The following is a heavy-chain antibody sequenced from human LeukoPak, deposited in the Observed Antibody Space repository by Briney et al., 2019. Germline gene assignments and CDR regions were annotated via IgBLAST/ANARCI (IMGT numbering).Heavy chain of an antibody. Sequence: QPGESLRLSCAASGFTFSNYWMSWVRQAPGKGLVWVSRINSDGSSRHYADSVKGRFTISRDNAKNTLHLQMTSLRAEDTAVYYCARGGPDSSDYSSLFDYWGRGILVTVSS. V-gene: IGHV3-74*01. CDR1: GFTFSNYW. CDR3: ARGGPDSSDYSSLFDY. J-gene: IGHJ4*02. CDR2: INSDGSSR. D-gene: IGHD3-22*01.